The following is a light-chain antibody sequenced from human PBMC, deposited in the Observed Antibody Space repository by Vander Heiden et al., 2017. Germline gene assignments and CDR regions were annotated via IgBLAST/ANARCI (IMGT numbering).Light chain of an antibody. J-gene: IGKJ1*01. Sequence: DIQMTQSPSTRATFLGYSVTIPCRASQSIRGWLAWYQQKPGKAPKLLLYKASTLESGVPSRFSGSGSGTEFTLTISRLQPPDFATYYCQQYSSYVTLGQGTKVEIK. CDR2: KAS. V-gene: IGKV1-5*03. CDR1: QSIRGW. CDR3: QQYSSYVT.